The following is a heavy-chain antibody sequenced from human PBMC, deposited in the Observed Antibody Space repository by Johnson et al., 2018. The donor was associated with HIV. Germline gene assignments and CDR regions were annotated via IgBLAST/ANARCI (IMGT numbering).Heavy chain of an antibody. CDR2: IWYDGTNK. D-gene: IGHD1-1*01. V-gene: IGHV3-33*01. CDR1: GFTFSNYG. Sequence: QVQLVESGGGVVQPGRSLRLSCAASGFTFSNYGMHWVRQAPGKGLAGVAFIWYDGTNKYYADSVKGRFTISRDNSKNTLDLQMNSLRVEDAAVYYCATSTASDAFDIWGQGTIVTVSS. J-gene: IGHJ3*02. CDR3: ATSTASDAFDI.